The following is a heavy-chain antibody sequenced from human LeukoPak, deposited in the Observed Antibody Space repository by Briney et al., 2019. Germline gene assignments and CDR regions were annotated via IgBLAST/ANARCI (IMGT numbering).Heavy chain of an antibody. Sequence: GGSLRLSCAASGFTFSSYAMHWVRQAPGKGLEWVAVISYDGSNKYYADSVKGRFTISRDNSKNTLYLQMNSLRAEDTAVYYCAKGNGYSSSSPFDYWGQGTLVTVSS. D-gene: IGHD6-6*01. CDR2: ISYDGSNK. V-gene: IGHV3-30-3*01. CDR1: GFTFSSYA. CDR3: AKGNGYSSSSPFDY. J-gene: IGHJ4*02.